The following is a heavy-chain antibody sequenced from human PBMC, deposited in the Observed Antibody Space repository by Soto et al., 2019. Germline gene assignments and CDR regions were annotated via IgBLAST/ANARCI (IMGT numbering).Heavy chain of an antibody. CDR2: ISAYNGNT. CDR1: GYTFTSYG. J-gene: IGHJ3*02. V-gene: IGHV1-18*01. D-gene: IGHD2-15*01. Sequence: QVQLVQSGAEVKKPGASVKVSCKASGYTFTSYGISWVRQAPGQGREWMGWISAYNGNTNYAPKLQGRVTMTTDTSTSTVYMELRSVRSDDTAVYYCARGSAVVVAASDAFDIWGQGTMVTVSS. CDR3: ARGSAVVVAASDAFDI.